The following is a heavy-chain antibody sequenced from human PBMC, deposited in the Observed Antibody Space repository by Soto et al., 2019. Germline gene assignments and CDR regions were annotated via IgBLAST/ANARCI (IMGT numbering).Heavy chain of an antibody. J-gene: IGHJ2*01. CDR1: GFTFSYYA. CDR2: IWYDGNKK. CDR3: ARAPPTDWYFDL. V-gene: IGHV3-33*01. Sequence: QVQLVESGGGVVQPGRSLRLSCEASGFTFSYYAMHWVRQAPGKGLEWVAAIWYDGNKKYYADSVKGRFTISRDNYKNSLFVEMNSLTADDTAVYFCARAPPTDWYFDLWGRGTLVIVSS.